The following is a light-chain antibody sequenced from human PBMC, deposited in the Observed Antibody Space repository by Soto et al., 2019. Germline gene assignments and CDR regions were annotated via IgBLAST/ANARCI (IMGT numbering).Light chain of an antibody. V-gene: IGKV3-15*01. J-gene: IGKJ4*01. CDR1: QSVSSN. Sequence: EIVMTQSPATLSVSPGERATLSCRASQSVSSNLAWYQQTPGQAPRLLIYGASTRATGIPVRFSGSGSGTEFTLTISGLQSEDFAVYYCQQYDNWPSLTFGGGTKVEIK. CDR2: GAS. CDR3: QQYDNWPSLT.